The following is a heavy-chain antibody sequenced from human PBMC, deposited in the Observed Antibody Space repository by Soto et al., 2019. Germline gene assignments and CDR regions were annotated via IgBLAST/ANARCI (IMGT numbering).Heavy chain of an antibody. CDR2: INTDGGSS. CDR1: GFTFSGHW. CDR3: AREAGYCNRTGCYRGAFDT. J-gene: IGHJ3*02. D-gene: IGHD2-2*01. Sequence: PGGSLRLSCAASGFTFSGHWMHWVRQVPGKGLEWVSRINTDGGSSAYADSVKGRFTISRDNAKNTLYLQMKGLRAEDTAVYYCAREAGYCNRTGCYRGAFDTWGQGTTVTVSS. V-gene: IGHV3-74*03.